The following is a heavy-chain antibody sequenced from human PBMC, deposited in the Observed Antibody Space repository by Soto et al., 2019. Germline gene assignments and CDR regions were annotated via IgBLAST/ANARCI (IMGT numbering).Heavy chain of an antibody. V-gene: IGHV5-51*01. CDR1: GYSFSTYW. J-gene: IGHJ4*02. CDR2: IYPGDSEI. Sequence: GESLTISCKGSGYSFSTYWIGWVRQMPGKGLEWMGIIYPGDSEIRYSPSFQGQVTTSADKSINIAYLQWSSLKAPDTATYYCVRGDWAVAGSYYFDYWGQGTLVTVSS. CDR3: VRGDWAVAGSYYFDY. D-gene: IGHD6-19*01.